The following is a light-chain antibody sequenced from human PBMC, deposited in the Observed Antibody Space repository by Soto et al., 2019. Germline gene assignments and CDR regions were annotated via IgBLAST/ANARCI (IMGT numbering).Light chain of an antibody. CDR3: QQYKNWPPWT. J-gene: IGKJ1*01. CDR1: QSVSSN. V-gene: IGKV3-15*01. CDR2: GAS. Sequence: ETVMTQSPATLSVSPGESATLSCRASQSVSSNLAWYQQKRGQAPRLLIYGASNRATGIPARFSGSGSGTEFTLTISSRQSEDFAVYYCQQYKNWPPWTFGQGTKVEIK.